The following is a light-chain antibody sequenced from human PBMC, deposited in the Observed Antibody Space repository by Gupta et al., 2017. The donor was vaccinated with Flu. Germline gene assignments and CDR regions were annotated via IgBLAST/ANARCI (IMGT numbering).Light chain of an antibody. V-gene: IGLV2-14*01. Sequence: PGQSITISCTGTSSDIGSYNYVPWYQQYPGQAPKLLIYDVTNRPSGVSSRFSGSKSGDTASLTISGLQTEDEADYYCSSCTSATTLVFGGGTKLTVL. CDR3: SSCTSATTLV. CDR2: DVT. J-gene: IGLJ2*01. CDR1: SSDIGSYNY.